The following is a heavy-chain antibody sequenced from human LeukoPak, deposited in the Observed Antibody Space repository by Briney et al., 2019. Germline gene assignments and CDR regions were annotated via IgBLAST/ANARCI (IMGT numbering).Heavy chain of an antibody. CDR2: ISGSGGST. Sequence: GGSLRLSCVASGFTFSSYAMSWVRQAPGKGLEWVSVISGSGGSTYYADSVKGRFAISRDNSKNTLYPQLNSLRAEDTAVYYCAKDWYYESSGYYSPADYWGQGTPVTVSS. CDR3: AKDWYYESSGYYSPADY. J-gene: IGHJ4*02. V-gene: IGHV3-23*01. D-gene: IGHD3-22*01. CDR1: GFTFSSYA.